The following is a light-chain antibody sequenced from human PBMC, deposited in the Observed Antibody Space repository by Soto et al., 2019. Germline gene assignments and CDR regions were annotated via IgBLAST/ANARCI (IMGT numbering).Light chain of an antibody. Sequence: DIQMTQAPSSLSASIGDRVTITCQASQNITNNLSWYQQKPGKAPNLLIYHASKLAKGVTSRFSGSGSGTDFSFIITSLQREDLATYYCQQYYGIPPLTFGQGTRLEIX. V-gene: IGKV1-33*01. CDR1: QNITNN. CDR2: HAS. CDR3: QQYYGIPPLT. J-gene: IGKJ5*01.